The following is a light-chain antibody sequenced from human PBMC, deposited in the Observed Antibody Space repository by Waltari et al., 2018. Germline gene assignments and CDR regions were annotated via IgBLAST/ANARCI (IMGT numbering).Light chain of an antibody. CDR2: DVN. V-gene: IGLV2-8*01. J-gene: IGLJ3*02. CDR3: GSYADTSTWV. Sequence: QSVLTQPPSASGSPGQSVTLSCTGSSSDVGGYHSVSWYQRHPGKAPKLMIYDVNKRPSGVPDRFSGSKSGNTASLTVSGLQVEDEGDYYCGSYADTSTWVFGGGTSLTVL. CDR1: SSDVGGYHS.